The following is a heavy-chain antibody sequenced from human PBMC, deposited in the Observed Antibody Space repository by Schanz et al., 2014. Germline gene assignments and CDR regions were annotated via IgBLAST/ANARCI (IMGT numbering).Heavy chain of an antibody. J-gene: IGHJ4*02. D-gene: IGHD2-8*02. CDR2: ISDSGDTA. Sequence: DVQLLESGGGLVQPGGSLRLSCAASGFTFTNYAMSWVRQAPGKGLEWVSLISDSGDTAYYADSVKGRFTISRDNFKGALYLQMSSLRAEDTAVYYCAKSLESCPGGRCSRGYFDYWGQGTLVTVFS. CDR1: GFTFTNYA. V-gene: IGHV3-23*01. CDR3: AKSLESCPGGRCSRGYFDY.